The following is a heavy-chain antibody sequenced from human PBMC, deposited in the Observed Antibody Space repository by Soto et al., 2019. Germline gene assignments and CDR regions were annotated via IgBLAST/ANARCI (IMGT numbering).Heavy chain of an antibody. J-gene: IGHJ4*02. CDR3: APHLWFGELYY. D-gene: IGHD3-10*01. CDR2: ISGSGGST. V-gene: IGHV3-23*01. Sequence: EVQLLESGGGLVQPGGSLRLSCAASGFTFSSCAMSWVRQAPGKGLEWVSAISGSGGSTYYADSVKGRFAISRDNSKNTLYLQMNSLRAEDTAVYYCAPHLWFGELYYWGQGTLVTVSS. CDR1: GFTFSSCA.